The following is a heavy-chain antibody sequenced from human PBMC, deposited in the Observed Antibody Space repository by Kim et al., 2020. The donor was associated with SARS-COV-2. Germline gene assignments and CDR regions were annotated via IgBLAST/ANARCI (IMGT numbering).Heavy chain of an antibody. V-gene: IGHV3-15*01. J-gene: IGHJ4*02. CDR2: GGTT. Sequence: GGTTAYAEPVKGRFTISRDDSKNTVYLKMNSLKSDDTALYYCATGTSVGGWGQGTRVTVSS. CDR3: ATGTSVGG. D-gene: IGHD1-26*01.